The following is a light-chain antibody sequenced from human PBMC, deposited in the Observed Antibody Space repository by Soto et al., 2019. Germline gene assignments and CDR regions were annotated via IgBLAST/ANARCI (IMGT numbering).Light chain of an antibody. J-gene: IGKJ1*01. CDR3: QQSYSTICT. CDR2: AAS. V-gene: IGKV1-39*01. CDR1: QSISSY. Sequence: DIQMTQSPSSLSASVGDRVTITCRASQSISSYLNWYQQKPGKAPKLLIYAASSLQSGVPSRFSGSGSVTEFTLTISSLQPEDFATYYCQQSYSTICTFXQGTKADIK.